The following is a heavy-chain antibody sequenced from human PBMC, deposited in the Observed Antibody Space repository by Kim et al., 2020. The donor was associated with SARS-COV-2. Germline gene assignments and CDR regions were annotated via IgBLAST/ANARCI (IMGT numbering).Heavy chain of an antibody. CDR1: GGSISSSSYY. J-gene: IGHJ6*02. CDR2: IYYSGST. Sequence: SETLSLTCTVSGGSISSSSYYWGWIRQPPGKGLEWIGSIYYSGSTYYNPSLKSRVTISVDTSKNQFSLKLSSVTAADTAVYYCARSILTGYLHYYGMDVWGQGTTVTVSS. D-gene: IGHD3-9*01. CDR3: ARSILTGYLHYYGMDV. V-gene: IGHV4-39*01.